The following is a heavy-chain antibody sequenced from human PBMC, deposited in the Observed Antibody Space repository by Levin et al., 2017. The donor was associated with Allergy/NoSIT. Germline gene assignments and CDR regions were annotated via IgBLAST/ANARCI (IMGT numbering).Heavy chain of an antibody. CDR2: IYTSGST. J-gene: IGHJ4*02. Sequence: SQTLSLTCTVSGGSISSGSYYWSWIRQPAGKGLEWIGRIYTSGSTNYNPSLKSRVTISVDTSKNQFSLKLSSVTAADTAVYYCAREGGGYSDPRGLPLDWGQGTLVTVSS. CDR3: AREGGGYSDPRGLPLD. D-gene: IGHD5-12*01. CDR1: GGSISSGSYY. V-gene: IGHV4-61*02.